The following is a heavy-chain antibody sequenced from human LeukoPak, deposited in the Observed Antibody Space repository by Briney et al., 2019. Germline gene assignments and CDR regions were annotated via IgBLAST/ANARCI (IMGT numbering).Heavy chain of an antibody. J-gene: IGHJ6*04. V-gene: IGHV3-20*04. CDR1: EFIVSINY. CDR2: INWTGGST. D-gene: IGHD3-10*02. Sequence: GGSLRLSCAASEFIVSINYMTWVRQAPGKGLEWVSGINWTGGSTGYADSVRGRFTISRDNAKNSLYLQMNSLRAEDTAVYYCAELGITVIGGVWGKGTTVTISS. CDR3: AELGITVIGGV.